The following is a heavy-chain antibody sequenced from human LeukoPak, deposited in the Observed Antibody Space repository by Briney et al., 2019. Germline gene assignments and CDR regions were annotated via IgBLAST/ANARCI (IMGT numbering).Heavy chain of an antibody. CDR1: GVTASSNY. Sequence: PGGSLRLSCAASGVTASSNYMSWVRPAPGEGLGGVSAISGSGGSTYYADSVKGRFTISRDNSKNTLYLQMNSLRAEDTAVYYCAFSSSWPYYYYGMDVWGQGTTVTVSS. D-gene: IGHD6-13*01. CDR3: AFSSSWPYYYYGMDV. V-gene: IGHV3-23*01. CDR2: ISGSGGST. J-gene: IGHJ6*02.